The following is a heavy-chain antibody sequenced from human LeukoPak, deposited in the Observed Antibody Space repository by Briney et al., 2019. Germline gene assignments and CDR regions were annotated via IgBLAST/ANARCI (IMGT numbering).Heavy chain of an antibody. CDR2: IYYSGST. CDR1: GGSISSSSYY. CDR3: ARPSTIAAAGFDY. Sequence: SETLSLTCTVSGGSISSSSYYWGWIRQPPGKGLEWIGSIYYSGSTYYNPSLKSRVTISVDTSKNQFSLKLSPVTAADTAVYYCARPSTIAAAGFDYWGQGTLVTVSS. V-gene: IGHV4-39*01. J-gene: IGHJ4*02. D-gene: IGHD6-13*01.